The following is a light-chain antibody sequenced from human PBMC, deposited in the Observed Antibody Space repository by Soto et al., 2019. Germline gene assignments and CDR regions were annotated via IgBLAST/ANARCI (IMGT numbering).Light chain of an antibody. J-gene: IGLJ1*01. V-gene: IGLV2-14*01. Sequence: QSVLTQPASVSGSPGQSITISCTGTSSDIGAYNYVSWYQQYPGKAPKLMIYGVTNRPSGVSNRFSGSKTGNTASLTISGLQAEDEADHYRLTPRRGDSPVFGPATKVTV. CDR1: SSDIGAYNY. CDR3: LTPRRGDSPV. CDR2: GVT.